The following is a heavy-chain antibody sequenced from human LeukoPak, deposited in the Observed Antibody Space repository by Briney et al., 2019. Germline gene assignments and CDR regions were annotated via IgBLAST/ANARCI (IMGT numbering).Heavy chain of an antibody. J-gene: IGHJ4*02. V-gene: IGHV3-30*02. CDR3: AKDKIVVVVAAQGFDY. Sequence: GGSLRLSCAASGFTFSSYGMHWVRQAPGKGLEWVAFIRYDGSNKYYADSVKGRFTISRDNSKNTLYLQMNSLRAEDTAVYYCAKDKIVVVVAAQGFDYWGQGTLVTVSS. D-gene: IGHD2-15*01. CDR1: GFTFSSYG. CDR2: IRYDGSNK.